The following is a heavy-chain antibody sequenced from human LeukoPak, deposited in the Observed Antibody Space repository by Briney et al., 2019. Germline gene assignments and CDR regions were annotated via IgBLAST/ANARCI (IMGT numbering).Heavy chain of an antibody. J-gene: IGHJ6*02. Sequence: GGSLGLSCAGSAFTDRTNYFNWVRQAPGKGLEWVSVIYTIGNTYYADSVKGRFIISRDNSKNTVYLQMNSLRAEDTAVYYCARNRGAAAAAWRFYYYGMDVWGQGTTVTVSS. CDR2: IYTIGNT. D-gene: IGHD6-13*01. CDR3: ARNRGAAAAAWRFYYYGMDV. V-gene: IGHV3-66*01. CDR1: AFTDRTNY.